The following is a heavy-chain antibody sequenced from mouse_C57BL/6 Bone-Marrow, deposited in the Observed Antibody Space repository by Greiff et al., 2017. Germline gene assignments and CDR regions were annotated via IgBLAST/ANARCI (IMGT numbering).Heavy chain of an antibody. CDR1: GFSFTSYG. Sequence: VQLQESGPGLVQPSQSLSITCTVSGFSFTSYGVHWVRQSPGKGREWRGVIWSGGSTDNNAAFISRLSISKDKSKSQVFFKMNSLQADDTAIYYCARDRDLLPPMDYGGRGTAVTVSA. J-gene: IGHJ4*01. CDR3: ARDRDLLPPMDY. V-gene: IGHV2-2*01. CDR2: IWSGGST. D-gene: IGHD2-1*01.